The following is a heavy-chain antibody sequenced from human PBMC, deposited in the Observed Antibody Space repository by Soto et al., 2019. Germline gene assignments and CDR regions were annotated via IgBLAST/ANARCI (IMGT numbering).Heavy chain of an antibody. J-gene: IGHJ4*02. CDR2: FDPEDGET. Sequence: AASVKVSCKVSGYTLTELSMHWVRQAPGKGLEWMGGFDPEDGETIYAQKFQGRVTMTEDTSTDTAYMELSSLRSEDTAVYYCATAPYVSGYYFWSQGTLVTVSS. D-gene: IGHD3-22*01. CDR1: GYTLTELS. V-gene: IGHV1-24*01. CDR3: ATAPYVSGYYF.